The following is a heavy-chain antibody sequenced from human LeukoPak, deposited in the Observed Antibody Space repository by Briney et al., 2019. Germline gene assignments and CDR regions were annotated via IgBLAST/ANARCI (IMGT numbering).Heavy chain of an antibody. CDR3: ARVPTMVRGVPYYYYMDV. Sequence: ASVKVSCKASGYTFTGYYMHWVRQAPGQGLEWMGWINPNSGGTNYAQKFQGRVTMTRDTPISTAYMELSRLRSDDTAVYYCARVPTMVRGVPYYYYMDVWGKGTTVTVSS. D-gene: IGHD3-10*01. CDR1: GYTFTGYY. CDR2: INPNSGGT. J-gene: IGHJ6*03. V-gene: IGHV1-2*02.